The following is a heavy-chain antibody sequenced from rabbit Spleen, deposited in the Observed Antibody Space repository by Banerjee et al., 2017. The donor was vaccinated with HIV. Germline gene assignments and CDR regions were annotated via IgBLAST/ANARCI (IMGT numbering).Heavy chain of an antibody. CDR1: GFDFSSNV. J-gene: IGHJ4*01. CDR2: IYSGSSDTT. CDR3: ARDGAGGSYFAL. D-gene: IGHD8-1*01. Sequence: QSLEESGGDLVQPEGSLTLTCKVSGFDFSSNVMCWVRQAPGKGLERIACIYSGSSDTTYYTSWAKGRFTISKTSSTTVTLRMTSLTAADTATYFCARDGAGGSYFALWGPGTLVTVS. V-gene: IGHV1S40*01.